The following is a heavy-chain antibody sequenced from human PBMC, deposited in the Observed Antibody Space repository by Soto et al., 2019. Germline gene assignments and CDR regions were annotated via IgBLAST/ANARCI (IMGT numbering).Heavy chain of an antibody. Sequence: GGSLRLSCAASGFTFSGSAIHWVRQASGKGLEWVGRIRSDANSYATVYAASVKGRFTISRDDSENTAYLQMNSLQTEDTAIYYCARRIVGATIPADWGQGTLVIVSS. V-gene: IGHV3-73*01. CDR2: IRSDANSYAT. D-gene: IGHD1-26*01. CDR1: GFTFSGSA. CDR3: ARRIVGATIPAD. J-gene: IGHJ4*02.